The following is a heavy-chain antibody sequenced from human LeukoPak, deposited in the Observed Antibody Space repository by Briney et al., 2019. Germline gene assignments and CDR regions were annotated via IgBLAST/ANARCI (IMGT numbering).Heavy chain of an antibody. J-gene: IGHJ4*02. CDR1: GFTFSSYA. CDR2: ISYDGSHK. Sequence: GGSLRLSCAASGFTFSSYAMHWVRQAPGKGLEWVAVISYDGSHKYYADSVKGRFTISRDNSKNTLYLQMNSLRAEDTAVYYCAKDPTHFRVWDDYDNTRLNSWGQGTLVTVSS. D-gene: IGHD3-22*01. V-gene: IGHV3-30*14. CDR3: AKDPTHFRVWDDYDNTRLNS.